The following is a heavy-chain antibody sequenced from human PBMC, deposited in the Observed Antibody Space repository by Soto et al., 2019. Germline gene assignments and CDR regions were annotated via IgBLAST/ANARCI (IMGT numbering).Heavy chain of an antibody. Sequence: QVQLVESGGGVVQPGRSLRLSCAASGFTFSSYGMHWVRQAPGKGLEWVAVLWYDGSNKYYADSVKGRFTISRDNSKNTLYLQMNSLRPEDTAVYYCAGGYNWFDPWGQGTLVPVSS. CDR2: LWYDGSNK. CDR1: GFTFSSYG. V-gene: IGHV3-33*01. J-gene: IGHJ5*02. D-gene: IGHD6-13*01. CDR3: AGGYNWFDP.